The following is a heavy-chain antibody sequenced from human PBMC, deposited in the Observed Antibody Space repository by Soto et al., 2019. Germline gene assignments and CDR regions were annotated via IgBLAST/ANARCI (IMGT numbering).Heavy chain of an antibody. J-gene: IGHJ3*02. CDR2: IYPGDSDT. Sequence: PGESLKISCQASGYSFSSYWIGWVRQMPGKGLEWMGLIYPGDSDTRYSSSFQGQVTISADKSISTTYVQWSSLKASDTAMYYCASPSGLVTNDAFDIWGQGTMVTVSS. D-gene: IGHD3-9*01. CDR3: ASPSGLVTNDAFDI. CDR1: GYSFSSYW. V-gene: IGHV5-51*01.